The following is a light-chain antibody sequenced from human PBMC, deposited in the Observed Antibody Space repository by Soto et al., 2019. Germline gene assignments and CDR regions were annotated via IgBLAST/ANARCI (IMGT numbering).Light chain of an antibody. CDR2: LGS. Sequence: DIVMTQSPLSLPVTPGEPASISCRSSQSLLHSNGYNYLDWYLQKPGQSPQLLIYLGSNRASGVPDRFSCSGSGTDFTLQISRVEAEDVGVYYCMQALQTPFTFGGGTKVEIK. V-gene: IGKV2-28*01. J-gene: IGKJ4*01. CDR3: MQALQTPFT. CDR1: QSLLHSNGYNY.